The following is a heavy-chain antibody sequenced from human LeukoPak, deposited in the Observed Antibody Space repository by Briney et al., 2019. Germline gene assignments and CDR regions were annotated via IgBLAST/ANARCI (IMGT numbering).Heavy chain of an antibody. CDR2: IYVGSPT. J-gene: IGHJ3*02. CDR1: GFTVSTNF. Sequence: GGSLRLSCAVSGFTVSTNFMSWARPEPGKWLEWGSSIYVGSPTFCADSVKGRFTISRDISKITLYLQKNSLRVEDTAVYYCAMRESQWGNYDTSGYVHDSFDIWGQGTMVTVSS. CDR3: AMRESQWGNYDTSGYVHDSFDI. D-gene: IGHD3-22*01. V-gene: IGHV3-66*01.